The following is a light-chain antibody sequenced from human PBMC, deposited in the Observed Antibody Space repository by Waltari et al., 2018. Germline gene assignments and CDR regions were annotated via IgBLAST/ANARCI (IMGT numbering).Light chain of an antibody. CDR1: QSVSRA. V-gene: IGKV3-20*01. Sequence: EIVLTQSPGTLSLSLGERATVSCRTSQSVSRALAWYQQKPGQAPRLLIYGASTRATGIPDRFSGSGSGTDVSLTISRLEPDDFAVYYCQHYLRLPVTFGQGTTVE. CDR2: GAS. J-gene: IGKJ1*01. CDR3: QHYLRLPVT.